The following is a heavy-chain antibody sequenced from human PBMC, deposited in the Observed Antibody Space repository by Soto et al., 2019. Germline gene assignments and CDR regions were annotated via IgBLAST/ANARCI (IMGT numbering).Heavy chain of an antibody. CDR2: TYYRSNWYT. J-gene: IGHJ5*01. Sequence: PSQSLSLTCVISGDSVSTNSATWDCIRQSPSRGLEWLGRTYYRSNWYTDYAVSVKGRITISPDTSNNQLSLQLNSVTPDDTAVYYCARLIGNSWLDSWGQGTLVTVSS. CDR1: GDSVSTNSAT. CDR3: ARLIGNSWLDS. D-gene: IGHD2-8*01. V-gene: IGHV6-1*01.